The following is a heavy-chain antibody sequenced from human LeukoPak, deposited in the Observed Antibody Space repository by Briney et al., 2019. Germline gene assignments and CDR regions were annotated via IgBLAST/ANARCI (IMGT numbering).Heavy chain of an antibody. V-gene: IGHV3-23*01. CDR2: ISGSGGST. D-gene: IGHD1-26*01. CDR1: GFTFSSYA. CDR3: AKDLDGVGATPFDY. Sequence: PGGSLRLSCAASGFTFSSYAMSWVRQAPGKGLEWVSAISGSGGSTYYADSVKGRFTISRDNSKNTLYLQMNSLRAEDTAVYNCAKDLDGVGATPFDYWGQGTLVTVSS. J-gene: IGHJ4*02.